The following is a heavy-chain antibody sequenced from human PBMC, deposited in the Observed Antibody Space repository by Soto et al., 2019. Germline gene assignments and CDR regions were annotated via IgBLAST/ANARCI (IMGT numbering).Heavy chain of an antibody. J-gene: IGHJ6*02. D-gene: IGHD3-10*01. CDR1: RFSFSDYY. Sequence: GGSLRLSCAASRFSFSDYYMNWIRQAPGKGLEWLSYITATSSYTNYADSVKGRFTISRDNDKNPLYLQMNSLRVEDTAVYYCARGGKEILRGVINNMDVWGQGTTVTVSS. V-gene: IGHV3-11*06. CDR3: ARGGKEILRGVINNMDV. CDR2: ITATSSYT.